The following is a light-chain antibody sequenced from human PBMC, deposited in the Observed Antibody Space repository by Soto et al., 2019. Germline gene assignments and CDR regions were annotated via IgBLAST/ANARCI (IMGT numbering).Light chain of an antibody. CDR1: QTISNF. J-gene: IGKJ4*01. V-gene: IGKV3-11*01. Sequence: IVLTQSPATLSLSPGERATLSCRASQTISNFLAWYQQKPGQAPRLLIYDASNRASGIPARFSGSGSGTDFTLTNSSLEPEDFAIYYCHQRSDWSLTFGGGTEVEIK. CDR2: DAS. CDR3: HQRSDWSLT.